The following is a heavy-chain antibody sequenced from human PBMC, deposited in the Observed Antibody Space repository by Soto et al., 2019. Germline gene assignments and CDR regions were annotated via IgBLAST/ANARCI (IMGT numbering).Heavy chain of an antibody. V-gene: IGHV4-59*01. D-gene: IGHD3-22*01. J-gene: IGHJ5*02. Sequence: NPSETLSLTCTVPGGSISSYYWSWIRQPPGKGLEWIGYIYYSGSTNYNPSLKSRVNISVDTSKNQFSLKLSSVTAADTAVYYCARGDYYDSSGYYSRWFDPWGQGTLVTVSS. CDR1: GGSISSYY. CDR3: ARGDYYDSSGYYSRWFDP. CDR2: IYYSGST.